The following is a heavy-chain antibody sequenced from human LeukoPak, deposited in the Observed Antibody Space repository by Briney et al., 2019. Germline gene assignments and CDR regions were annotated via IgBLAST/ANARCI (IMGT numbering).Heavy chain of an antibody. CDR2: ISGGGGTT. CDR3: ARAAMVRGVDYFDY. J-gene: IGHJ4*02. V-gene: IGHV3-23*01. D-gene: IGHD3-10*01. CDR1: GFTFRSYS. Sequence: PGGSLRLSCAASGFTFRSYSMAWVRQAPGKGLEWVSVISGGGGTTYYADSVKGRFTISRDNSKNTLYLQMNSLRAEDTAVYYCARAAMVRGVDYFDYWGQGTLVTVSS.